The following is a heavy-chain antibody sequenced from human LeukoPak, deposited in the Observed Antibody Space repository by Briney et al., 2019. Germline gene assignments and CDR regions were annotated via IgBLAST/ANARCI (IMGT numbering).Heavy chain of an antibody. J-gene: IGHJ6*02. V-gene: IGHV3-9*01. CDR3: AKGIRGYYYGMDV. Sequence: GGSLRLSCAVSGITFDEYAMYWVRQAPGKGLEWVSGISWNGGSIGYAGSVKGRFTISRDNAKNSLYLQMNSLRPEDTALYYCAKGIRGYYYGMDVWGQGTTVIVSS. CDR2: ISWNGGSI. CDR1: GITFDEYA.